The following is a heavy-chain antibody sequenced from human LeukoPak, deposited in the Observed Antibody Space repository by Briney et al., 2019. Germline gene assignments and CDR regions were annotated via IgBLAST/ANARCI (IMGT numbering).Heavy chain of an antibody. CDR1: GYSFTRYW. CDR2: IYPGDSDT. V-gene: IGHV5-51*01. Sequence: GESLKISCKGSGYSFTRYWIGWVRQMPGKGLEWMGIIYPGDSDTRYSPSFQGQVTISADKSISTAYLQWSSLKASDTAMYYCARRSGNFQADYNFDYWGQGTLVTVSS. D-gene: IGHD1-26*01. CDR3: ARRSGNFQADYNFDY. J-gene: IGHJ4*02.